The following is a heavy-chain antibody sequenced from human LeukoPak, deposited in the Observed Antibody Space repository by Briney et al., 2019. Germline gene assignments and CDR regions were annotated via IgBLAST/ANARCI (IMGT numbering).Heavy chain of an antibody. CDR3: AEHGYSSGWPQVPSDY. D-gene: IGHD6-19*01. CDR1: GFTFNTYA. Sequence: PPGGSLRLSCAASGFTFNTYAMSWVRQAPGKGLEWVSAITGSGDSGDRTYYADSVKGRFTISRDNSKNTLYLQMNSLRAEDTAVYYCAEHGYSSGWPQVPSDYWGQGTLVTVSS. CDR2: ITGSGDSGDRT. V-gene: IGHV3-23*01. J-gene: IGHJ4*02.